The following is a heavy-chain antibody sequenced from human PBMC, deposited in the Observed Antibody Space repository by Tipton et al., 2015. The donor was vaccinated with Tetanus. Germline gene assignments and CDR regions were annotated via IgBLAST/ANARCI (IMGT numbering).Heavy chain of an antibody. CDR1: GASISSSGDY. D-gene: IGHD1-26*01. CDR2: VYSSGST. CDR3: ARDHRLSASYAGWFDP. V-gene: IGHV4-39*07. Sequence: GLVKPSETLSLTCTVSGASISSSGDYWGWIRQPPGKGLEWIGNVYSSGSTYYNPSLKGRVTISVDTSTTQFSLRLNSMTAADTAIYYCARDHRLSASYAGWFDPWGQGTLVTVSS. J-gene: IGHJ5*02.